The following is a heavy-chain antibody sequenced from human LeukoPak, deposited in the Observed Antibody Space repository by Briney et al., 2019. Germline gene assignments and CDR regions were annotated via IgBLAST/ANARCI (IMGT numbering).Heavy chain of an antibody. CDR3: AKIGSDLSITMIVVVHFDY. J-gene: IGHJ4*02. V-gene: IGHV3-33*06. Sequence: GRSLRLSCAASGFTFSSYGMHWVRQAPGKGLEWVAVIWYDGSNKYYGDSVKGRFTISRDNSKNTLYLQMNSLRAEDTGVYYCAKIGSDLSITMIVVVHFDYWGQGTLVTVSS. D-gene: IGHD3-22*01. CDR1: GFTFSSYG. CDR2: IWYDGSNK.